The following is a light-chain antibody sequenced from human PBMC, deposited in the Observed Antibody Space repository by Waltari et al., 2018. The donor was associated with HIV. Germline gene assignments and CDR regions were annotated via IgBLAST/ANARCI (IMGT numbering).Light chain of an antibody. CDR3: CSYAGIYTWV. CDR1: STDVGGYNY. J-gene: IGLJ3*02. Sequence: QSALTQPRSVSGSPGQSVTISCTGTSTDVGGYNYVSWYQQHPGKVPKLLIFDVSKRPSGVPDRFSGSKSGNTASLTTFGLQAEDEVDYYCCSYAGIYTWVFGGGTKLTVL. V-gene: IGLV2-11*01. CDR2: DVS.